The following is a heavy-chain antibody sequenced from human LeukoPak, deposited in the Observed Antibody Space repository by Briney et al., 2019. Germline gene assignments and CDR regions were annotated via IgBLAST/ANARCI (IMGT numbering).Heavy chain of an antibody. J-gene: IGHJ1*01. CDR2: IIPIFGTA. D-gene: IGHD6-19*01. CDR3: ARILSSSWYEYFHH. Sequence: SVKVSCTASGGTFSNYAISWVRQAPGQGLEWMGAIIPIFGTANYAQKFQGRVTITADESTSTAYMELSSLRSEDTAVYYCARILSSSWYEYFHHWGQGTLVTVSS. CDR1: GGTFSNYA. V-gene: IGHV1-69*13.